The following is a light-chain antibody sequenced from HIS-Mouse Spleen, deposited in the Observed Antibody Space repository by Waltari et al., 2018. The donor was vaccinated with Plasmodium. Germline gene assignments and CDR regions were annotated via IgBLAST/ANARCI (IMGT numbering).Light chain of an antibody. CDR2: GKN. CDR1: RLRSYY. CDR3: NSRDSSGTHGV. V-gene: IGLV3-19*01. Sequence: SSELTQDPAVSVALGQTVRITCQGDRLRSYYASWYQQKQGQAPVLVIYGKNNRPSGIPDRFSGSSSGNTASLTITGAQAEDEADYYCNSRDSSGTHGVFGGGTKLTVL. J-gene: IGLJ2*01.